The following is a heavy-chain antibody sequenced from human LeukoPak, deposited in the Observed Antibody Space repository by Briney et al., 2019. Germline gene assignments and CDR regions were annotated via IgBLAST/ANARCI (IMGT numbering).Heavy chain of an antibody. D-gene: IGHD1-14*01. CDR3: ARNPPATAEFYFDY. J-gene: IGHJ4*02. Sequence: ASVKVSCKASGYTFTSYDINWVRQATGQGLEWMGWMNPNSGNTGYAQKFQGRVTMTRNTSISTAYMELSSLRSEDTAVYYCARNPPATAEFYFDYWGQGTLVTVSS. CDR2: MNPNSGNT. V-gene: IGHV1-8*01. CDR1: GYTFTSYD.